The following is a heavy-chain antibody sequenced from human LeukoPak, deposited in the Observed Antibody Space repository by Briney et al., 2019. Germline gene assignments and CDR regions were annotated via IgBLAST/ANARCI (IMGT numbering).Heavy chain of an antibody. CDR3: ARGHDFYCSGDSCYRSFDY. Sequence: SETLSLTCTVSGGSISSYFWSWIRQPPGKGLEWIGYIYNSGNTNYNPSLKSRVTISVDTSKNQFSLKLSSVTAADTALYYCARGHDFYCSGDSCYRSFDYWGQGTLVTVS. CDR1: GGSISSYF. J-gene: IGHJ4*02. D-gene: IGHD2-15*01. CDR2: IYNSGNT. V-gene: IGHV4-59*01.